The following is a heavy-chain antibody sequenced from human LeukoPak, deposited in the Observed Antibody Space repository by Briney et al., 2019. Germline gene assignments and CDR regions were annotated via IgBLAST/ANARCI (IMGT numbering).Heavy chain of an antibody. CDR2: IYYSGST. Sequence: SETLSLTCTVSGGSISSSSYYWGWIRQPPGKGLEWIRSIYYSGSTYYNTSLKSRVTISVDTSKNQFSLKLSSVTAADTAVYYCARHLTPPPGDSYGYLVGSFDPWGQGTLVTVSS. CDR1: GGSISSSSYY. CDR3: ARHLTPPPGDSYGYLVGSFDP. D-gene: IGHD5-18*01. V-gene: IGHV4-39*01. J-gene: IGHJ5*02.